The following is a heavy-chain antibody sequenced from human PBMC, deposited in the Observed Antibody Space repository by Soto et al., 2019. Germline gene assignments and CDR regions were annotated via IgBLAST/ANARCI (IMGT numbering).Heavy chain of an antibody. V-gene: IGHV3-48*03. CDR1: GFSINNHE. J-gene: IGHJ6*02. CDR2: SDRTGRAI. CDR3: ARETLSYGSALDV. Sequence: GGSLRLSCGPSGFSINNHEMDWVRQAPGKGLEWVSYSDRTGRAIYYADTVKDRFIISRDGTTKSVSLQMTSLKREDTGLYYCARETLSYGSALDVWGQGTTVTVSS. D-gene: IGHD3-16*01.